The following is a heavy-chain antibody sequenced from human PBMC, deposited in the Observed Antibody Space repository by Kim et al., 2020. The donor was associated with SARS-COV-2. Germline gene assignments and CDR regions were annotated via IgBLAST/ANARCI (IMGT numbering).Heavy chain of an antibody. CDR2: ISGSGGST. Sequence: GGSLRLSCAASGFTFSSYAMSWVRQAPGKGLEWVSAISGSGGSTYYADSVKGRFTISRDNSKNTLYLQMNSLRAEDTAVYYCAKDPLLEDSSGYRYYWGQGTLVTVSS. J-gene: IGHJ4*02. D-gene: IGHD3-22*01. V-gene: IGHV3-23*01. CDR1: GFTFSSYA. CDR3: AKDPLLEDSSGYRYY.